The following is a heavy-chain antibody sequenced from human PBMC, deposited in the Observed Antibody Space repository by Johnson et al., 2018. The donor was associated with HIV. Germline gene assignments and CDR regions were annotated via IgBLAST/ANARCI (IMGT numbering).Heavy chain of an antibody. D-gene: IGHD3-9*01. V-gene: IGHV3-9*01. Sequence: VQLVESGGGLEQPGRSLRLSCAASGFRIDDYSMHWVRQVPGKGLEWVSRISWNRDRTDYADSVKGRFTISRDKAKNSLYLQMSSLRPEDTALYYCAKGDLTGGSTDALDIRGQGTMVTVSS. J-gene: IGHJ3*02. CDR2: ISWNRDRT. CDR1: GFRIDDYS. CDR3: AKGDLTGGSTDALDI.